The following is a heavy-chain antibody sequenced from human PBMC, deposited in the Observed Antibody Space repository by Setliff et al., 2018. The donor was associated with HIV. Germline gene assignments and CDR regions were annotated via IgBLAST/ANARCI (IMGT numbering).Heavy chain of an antibody. CDR1: GFTFGDYH. Sequence: PGGSLRLSCTASGFTFGDYHMSWVRQAPGKGLEWVGCTRSKTYGGTTEYAASVKGRFTISRDESKSIAYLQINSLKTEDTAVYYCTRLRGYSYGLASYYYYYMDVWGKGTTVTVS. J-gene: IGHJ6*03. V-gene: IGHV3-49*04. D-gene: IGHD5-18*01. CDR2: TRSKTYGGTT. CDR3: TRLRGYSYGLASYYYYYMDV.